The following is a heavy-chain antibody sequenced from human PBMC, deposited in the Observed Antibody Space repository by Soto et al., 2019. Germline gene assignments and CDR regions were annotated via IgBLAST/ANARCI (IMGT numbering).Heavy chain of an antibody. V-gene: IGHV1-18*01. CDR3: AGVCLAVAGRCYYYGMDV. CDR2: ISAYNGNT. J-gene: IGHJ6*02. Sequence: ASVKVSCKASGYTFTSYGISWVRQAPGQGLEWMGWISAYNGNTNYAQKLQGRVTMTSDTSTSTAYMELRSLRSDDTAVYYCAGVCLAVAGRCYYYGMDVWGQGTTVTVSS. CDR1: GYTFTSYG. D-gene: IGHD6-19*01.